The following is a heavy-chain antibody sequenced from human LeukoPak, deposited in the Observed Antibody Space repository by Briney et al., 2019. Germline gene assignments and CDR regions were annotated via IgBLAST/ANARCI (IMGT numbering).Heavy chain of an antibody. D-gene: IGHD5-24*01. CDR3: ASLTRRDGYNFDY. V-gene: IGHV4-59*08. CDR2: IYYSGST. Sequence: PSETLSLTCTVSGGSLSSYYWSWIRQPPGKGLEWIGYIYYSGSTNYNPSLKSRVTISVDTSKNQFSLKLSSVTAADTAVYYCASLTRRDGYNFDYWGQGTLVTVSS. J-gene: IGHJ4*02. CDR1: GGSLSSYY.